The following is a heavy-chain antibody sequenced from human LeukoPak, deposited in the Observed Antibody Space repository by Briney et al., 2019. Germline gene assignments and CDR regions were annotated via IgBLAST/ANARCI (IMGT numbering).Heavy chain of an antibody. D-gene: IGHD3-3*01. CDR1: GFTFSTYW. CDR3: AKGSKEVLFTRDHYMDV. Sequence: PGGSLRLSCAASGFTFSTYWMHWVRQAPGKGLVWVSRINSDGSSTNYADSVKGRFTISRDNAKNTLYLQMNSLRAEDTAVYYCAKGSKEVLFTRDHYMDVWGKGTTVTISS. CDR2: INSDGSST. J-gene: IGHJ6*03. V-gene: IGHV3-74*01.